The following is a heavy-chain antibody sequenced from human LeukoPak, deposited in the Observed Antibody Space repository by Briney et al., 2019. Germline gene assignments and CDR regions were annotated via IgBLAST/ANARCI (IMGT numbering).Heavy chain of an antibody. Sequence: GGSLRLSCAASGFTLSSYWMHWVRQAPGKGLVWVSRINTDGSSTSYADSVKGRFTISRDNAKNTLYLQMNSLRAEDTAVYYCARASARRNYYDSSGYPYWGQGTLVTVSS. CDR1: GFTLSSYW. D-gene: IGHD3-22*01. J-gene: IGHJ4*02. CDR2: INTDGSST. V-gene: IGHV3-74*01. CDR3: ARASARRNYYDSSGYPY.